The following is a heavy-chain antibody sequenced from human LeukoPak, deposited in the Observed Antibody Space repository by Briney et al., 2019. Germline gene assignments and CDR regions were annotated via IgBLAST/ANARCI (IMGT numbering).Heavy chain of an antibody. Sequence: SETLSLTCTVSGGSISSYYWSWIRQPPGKGLEWIGYIYYSGSTNYNPSLKSRVTISVDTSKDQFSLKLSSVTAADTAVYYCARPCSSTSCYHAFDIWGQGTMVTVSS. J-gene: IGHJ3*02. CDR1: GGSISSYY. D-gene: IGHD2-2*01. V-gene: IGHV4-59*08. CDR3: ARPCSSTSCYHAFDI. CDR2: IYYSGST.